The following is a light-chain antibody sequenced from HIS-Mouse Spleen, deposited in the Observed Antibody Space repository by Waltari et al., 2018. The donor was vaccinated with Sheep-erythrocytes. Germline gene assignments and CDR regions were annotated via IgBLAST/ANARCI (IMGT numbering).Light chain of an antibody. CDR2: GHR. CDR1: SSNIGAGYD. CDR3: QSYDSSLSVV. Sequence: QSVLTQPPSVSGAPGQRVTISCTGSSSNIGAGYDVHWYQQLPGTAPKPPLYGHRHRPSGVPDRFSGSKSGTSASLAITGLQAEDEADYYCQSYDSSLSVVFGGGTKLTVL. J-gene: IGLJ2*01. V-gene: IGLV1-40*01.